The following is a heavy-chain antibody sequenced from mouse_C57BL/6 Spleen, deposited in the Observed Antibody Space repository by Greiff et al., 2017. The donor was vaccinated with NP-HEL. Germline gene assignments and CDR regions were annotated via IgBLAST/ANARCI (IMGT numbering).Heavy chain of an antibody. V-gene: IGHV1-7*01. CDR1: GYTFTSYC. CDR2: INPSTGYT. CDR3: VSIVTDYYAMDY. D-gene: IGHD2-5*01. J-gene: IGHJ4*01. Sequence: QVQLQQSGAELAKPGASVKLSCKASGYTFTSYCMHWVKQRPGKGLEWIGDINPSTGYTNYKQKFKDKATLTVDKSSSTAYMQLSSLPSEDSAVFYCVSIVTDYYAMDYWGQGTSVTVSS.